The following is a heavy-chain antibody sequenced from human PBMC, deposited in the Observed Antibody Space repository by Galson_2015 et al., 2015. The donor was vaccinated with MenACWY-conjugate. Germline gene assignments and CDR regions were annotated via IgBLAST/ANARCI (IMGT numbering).Heavy chain of an antibody. CDR1: GFTFSSYS. D-gene: IGHD5-18*01. CDR3: AKPPSGQLRYYAMDV. V-gene: IGHV3-23*01. Sequence: LRLSCAGSGFTFSSYSLTWVRQAPGKGLEWVSAMSGSSDHIYYGDSVKGRFTISRDNSKNTLYLQMNSLRAEDTAVYYCAKPPSGQLRYYAMDVWGQGTTVTVSS. CDR2: MSGSSDHI. J-gene: IGHJ6*02.